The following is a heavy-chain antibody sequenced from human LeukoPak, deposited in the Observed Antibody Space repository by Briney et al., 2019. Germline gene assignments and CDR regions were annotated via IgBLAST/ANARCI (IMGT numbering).Heavy chain of an antibody. CDR2: IKEDGSEK. J-gene: IGHJ5*02. D-gene: IGHD6-13*01. CDR1: GFTFNIYW. CDR3: ARASSWYTPSRFDP. Sequence: GGSLRLSCAASGFTFNIYWMSWVRQAPGKGLEWVANIKEDGSEKYYVDSVKGRFTISRDNAKNSLYLQMNSLRAEGTAVYYCARASSWYTPSRFDPWGQGTLVTVSS. V-gene: IGHV3-7*01.